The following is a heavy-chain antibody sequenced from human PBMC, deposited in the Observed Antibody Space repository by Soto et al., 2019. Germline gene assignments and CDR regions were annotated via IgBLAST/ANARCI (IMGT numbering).Heavy chain of an antibody. Sequence: PSETLSLTCGVYGGSFSGYYWSWIRQPPGKGLEWNGEINHSGNTNYNPSIKSRDTISVDTAKNQFSLKLSSVTAADTAVYYCATLIPGITEEIFDYWGQGTLVTVS. CDR3: ATLIPGITEEIFDY. J-gene: IGHJ4*02. D-gene: IGHD2-2*02. CDR1: GGSFSGYY. V-gene: IGHV4-34*01. CDR2: INHSGNT.